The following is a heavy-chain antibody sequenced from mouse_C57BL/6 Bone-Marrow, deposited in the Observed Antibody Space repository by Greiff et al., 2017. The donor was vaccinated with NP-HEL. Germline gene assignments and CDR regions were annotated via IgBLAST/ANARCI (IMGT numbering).Heavy chain of an antibody. J-gene: IGHJ4*01. CDR2: ISYDGSN. D-gene: IGHD1-1*01. CDR1: GYSITSGYY. CDR3: ARVGTTDYYAMDY. Sequence: VQLKESGPGLVKPSQSLSLTCSVTGYSITSGYYWNWIRQFPGNKLEWMGYISYDGSNNYNPSLKNRISITRDTSKNQFFLKLNSVTTEDTATYYCARVGTTDYYAMDYWGQGTSVTVSS. V-gene: IGHV3-6*01.